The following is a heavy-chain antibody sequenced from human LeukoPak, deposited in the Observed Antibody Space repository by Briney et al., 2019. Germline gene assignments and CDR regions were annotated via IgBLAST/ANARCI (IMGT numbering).Heavy chain of an antibody. CDR1: GGSISSGGYS. V-gene: IGHV4-30-2*01. CDR2: IYHSGST. Sequence: SQTLSLTCAVSGGSISSGGYSWSWIRQPPGKGLVWIGYIYHSGSTYYNPSLKSRVSISVDRSKNQFSLKLSSVTAADRAVYYCARAHDGDLRFDYCGQGTLVTVSS. J-gene: IGHJ4*02. D-gene: IGHD4-17*01. CDR3: ARAHDGDLRFDY.